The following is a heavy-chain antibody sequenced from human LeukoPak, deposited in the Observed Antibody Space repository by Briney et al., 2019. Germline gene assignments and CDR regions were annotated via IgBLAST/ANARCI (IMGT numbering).Heavy chain of an antibody. J-gene: IGHJ2*01. V-gene: IGHV1-69*05. Sequence: SVKVSCKASGGTFSSYAISWVRQAPGQGLEWMGGIIPIFGTANYAQKFQGRVTITTDESTSTAYMELSSLRSEDTAVYYCARLEMWGAVAGQGSNWYFDLWGRGTLVTVSS. D-gene: IGHD6-19*01. CDR2: IIPIFGTA. CDR3: ARLEMWGAVAGQGSNWYFDL. CDR1: GGTFSSYA.